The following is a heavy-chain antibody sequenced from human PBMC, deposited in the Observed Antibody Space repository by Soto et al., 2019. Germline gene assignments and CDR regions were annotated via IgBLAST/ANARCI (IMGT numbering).Heavy chain of an antibody. D-gene: IGHD3-22*01. V-gene: IGHV3-66*01. J-gene: IGHJ4*02. Sequence: PGGSLRLSCAASGFTVNNNYMSWVRQAPGKGLEWVSVIYSGGSTYYADSVMGRFTISRDNSKNTVHLQMNSLRAEDTAVYYCARASYYYDSSGYYYRYYFDYWGQGTLVTVPQ. CDR3: ARASYYYDSSGYYYRYYFDY. CDR1: GFTVNNNY. CDR2: IYSGGST.